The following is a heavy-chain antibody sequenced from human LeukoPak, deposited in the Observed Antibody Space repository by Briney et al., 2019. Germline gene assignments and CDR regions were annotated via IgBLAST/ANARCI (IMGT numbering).Heavy chain of an antibody. D-gene: IGHD5-18*01. J-gene: IGHJ4*02. Sequence: GGSLRLSCAASGFSISTYWVHWVRQAPGKGLVWVSRISSDGRSTNYADSVKGRFTISRDNAKNTLYLQMNSLRAEDTAVYYCAVQLGTLDYWGQGTLVTVSS. CDR1: GFSISTYW. V-gene: IGHV3-74*01. CDR2: ISSDGRST. CDR3: AVQLGTLDY.